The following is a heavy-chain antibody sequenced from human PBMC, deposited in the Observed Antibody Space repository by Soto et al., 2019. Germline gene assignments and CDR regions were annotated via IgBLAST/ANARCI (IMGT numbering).Heavy chain of an antibody. J-gene: IGHJ3*02. CDR2: IYWDGEK. CDR3: TRRQSIMIRGANAFDI. D-gene: IGHD3-10*01. Sequence: QITLKESGPTLVQPTQTLTLTCSFSGFSLITTGAGVGWIRQPPGKAPEWLALIYWDGEKRYSPALKSRLTITKDSSKKQAVLTMTNMGPVDTATYYCTRRQSIMIRGANAFDIWGQGTFLSVSS. V-gene: IGHV2-5*02. CDR1: GFSLITTGAG.